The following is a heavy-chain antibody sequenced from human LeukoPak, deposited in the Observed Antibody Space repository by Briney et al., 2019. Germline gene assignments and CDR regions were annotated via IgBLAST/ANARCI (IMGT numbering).Heavy chain of an antibody. CDR3: ARLLSGSPDY. CDR2: IYYSGST. V-gene: IGHV4-34*01. D-gene: IGHD2-15*01. CDR1: GGSFSGYY. J-gene: IGHJ4*02. Sequence: KSSETLSLTCAVYGGSFSGYYWSWIRQPPGKGLEWIGSIYYSGSTYYNPSLKSRVTISVDTSKNQFSLKLSSVTAADTAVYYCARLLSGSPDYWGQGILVTVSS.